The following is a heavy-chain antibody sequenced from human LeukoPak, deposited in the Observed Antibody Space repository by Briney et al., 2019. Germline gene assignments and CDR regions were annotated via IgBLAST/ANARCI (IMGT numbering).Heavy chain of an antibody. CDR2: ISSSSSYI. CDR3: ARMTPSGGSCFDY. Sequence: GGSLRLSCAASGFTFSSYSMNWVRQAPGKGLEWVSSISSSSSYIYYADSVKGRFTISRDNAKNSLYLQMNSLRAEDTAVYYCARMTPSGGSCFDYWGQGTLVTVSS. J-gene: IGHJ4*02. D-gene: IGHD2-15*01. V-gene: IGHV3-21*01. CDR1: GFTFSSYS.